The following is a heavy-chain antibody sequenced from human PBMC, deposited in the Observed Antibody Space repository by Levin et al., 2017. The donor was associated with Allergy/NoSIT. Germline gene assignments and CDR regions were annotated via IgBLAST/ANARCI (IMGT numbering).Heavy chain of an antibody. CDR3: GREVTGEWYVDI. CDR1: GFPFRDYV. J-gene: IGHJ2*01. Sequence: PGGSLRLSCSTSGFPFRDYVMDWFRQAPGKGLEWVGFIRNKAYGETTEYAASVKDRITISRDDSKSVAYLQIHSLKTEDTAVYFCGREVTGEWYVDIWGRGTRVTVSS. CDR2: IRNKAYGETT. V-gene: IGHV3-49*03. D-gene: IGHD4-11*01.